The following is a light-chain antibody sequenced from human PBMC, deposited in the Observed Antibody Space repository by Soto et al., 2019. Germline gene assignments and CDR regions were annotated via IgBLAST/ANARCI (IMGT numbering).Light chain of an antibody. Sequence: DIQMTQSPSSLSASVGDRITIACQASHDTNNYLSWFQQKPGKAPRLLIYDASNLEAGVPSRFSGSGSGTDFTFTINSLQPEDIATYFCQQYDDLPYTFGQGTNQEIK. CDR1: HDTNNY. CDR2: DAS. CDR3: QQYDDLPYT. V-gene: IGKV1-33*01. J-gene: IGKJ2*01.